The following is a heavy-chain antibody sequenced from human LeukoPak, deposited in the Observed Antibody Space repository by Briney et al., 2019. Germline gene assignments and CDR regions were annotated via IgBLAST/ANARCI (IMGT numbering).Heavy chain of an antibody. J-gene: IGHJ4*02. Sequence: GGSLRLSCAASGFTFSSYGMRWVRQAPGKGLEWVAFIRYDGSNTYYADSVKGRFTISRDNSKNTLYLQMNSLRAEDTAVYYCAKDGVPATSKYYFDYWGQGTLVTVHS. CDR1: GFTFSSYG. V-gene: IGHV3-30*02. CDR2: IRYDGSNT. CDR3: AKDGVPATSKYYFDY. D-gene: IGHD2-2*01.